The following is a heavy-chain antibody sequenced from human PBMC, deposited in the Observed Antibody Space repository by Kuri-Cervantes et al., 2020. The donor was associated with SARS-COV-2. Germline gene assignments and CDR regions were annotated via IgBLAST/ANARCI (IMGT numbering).Heavy chain of an antibody. J-gene: IGHJ6*03. Sequence: GGSLRLSCAASGFTFSSYAMHWVRQAPDKGLEWVAVISYDGSNKYYADSVKGRFTISRDNSRNTLYLQMNSLRAEDTAVYYCHLEVVPAATPGYMDVWGKGTTVTVSS. CDR2: ISYDGSNK. CDR3: HLEVVPAATPGYMDV. V-gene: IGHV3-30-3*01. D-gene: IGHD2-2*01. CDR1: GFTFSSYA.